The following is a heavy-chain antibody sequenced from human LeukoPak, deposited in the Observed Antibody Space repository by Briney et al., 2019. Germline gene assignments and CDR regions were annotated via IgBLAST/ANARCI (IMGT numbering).Heavy chain of an antibody. CDR1: GFTFSSYA. D-gene: IGHD6-13*01. V-gene: IGHV3-23*01. Sequence: GGSLRLSCAASGFTFSSYAMSWVRQAPGKGLEWVSTIVGSGGSTFYADSVKGRFTISRDDSKNTLYLQMNSLRAEDTALYYCSKSPPITVAGTAFFFDRWGPGTLVPGSS. J-gene: IGHJ4*02. CDR2: IVGSGGST. CDR3: SKSPPITVAGTAFFFDR.